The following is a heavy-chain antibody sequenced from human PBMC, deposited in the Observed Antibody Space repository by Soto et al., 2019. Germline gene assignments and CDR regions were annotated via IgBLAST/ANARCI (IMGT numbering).Heavy chain of an antibody. CDR3: ARAFYDFWSGYYYPKQFDP. J-gene: IGHJ5*02. Sequence: PSETLSLTCTVSGGSISSGGYYWSWISQHPGKGLEWIGYIYYSGSTYYNPSLKSRVTISVDTSKNQFSLKLSSVTAADTAVYYCARAFYDFWSGYYYPKQFDPWGQGTLVTVSS. CDR2: IYYSGST. D-gene: IGHD3-3*01. V-gene: IGHV4-31*03. CDR1: GGSISSGGYY.